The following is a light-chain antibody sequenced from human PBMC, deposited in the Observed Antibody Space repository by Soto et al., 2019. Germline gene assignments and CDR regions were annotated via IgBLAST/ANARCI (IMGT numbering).Light chain of an antibody. CDR1: QSISTY. V-gene: IGKV1-39*01. Sequence: DIQMTHSPSSLSASVGDRVTITCLASQSISTYLNWHQQKPGKAPKLLISATSSLQSGVPSRFSGSGSGTDFTLTISSLQPEDFATYYCQQSYSTPWTFGQGTKVDIK. J-gene: IGKJ1*01. CDR3: QQSYSTPWT. CDR2: ATS.